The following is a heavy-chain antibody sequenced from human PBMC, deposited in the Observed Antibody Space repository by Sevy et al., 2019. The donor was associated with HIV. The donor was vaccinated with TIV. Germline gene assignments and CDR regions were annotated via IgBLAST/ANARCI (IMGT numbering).Heavy chain of an antibody. J-gene: IGHJ6*02. Sequence: GGSLRLSCAASGFTFSDYYMSWIRQAPGKGLEWVSYISSSSSYTNYADSVKGRFTISRDNAKNSLYLQMNSLRAEDTAVYYCARDQGTNYYYYGMDAWGQGTTVTVSS. CDR1: GFTFSDYY. CDR3: ARDQGTNYYYYGMDA. CDR2: ISSSSSYT. V-gene: IGHV3-11*06.